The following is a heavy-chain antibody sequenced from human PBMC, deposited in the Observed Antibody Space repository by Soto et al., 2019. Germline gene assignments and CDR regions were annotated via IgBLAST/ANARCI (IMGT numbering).Heavy chain of an antibody. D-gene: IGHD5-12*01. CDR2: IYYSGST. J-gene: IGHJ4*02. CDR1: VGSFSSYY. CDR3: ARAYSGYDFYLSPRGPTFDY. Sequence: PSETLSLTCAVYVGSFSSYYWSWIRQPPGKGLEWIGYIYYSGSTNYNPSLKSRVTISVDTSKNQFSLKLSSVTAADTAVYYCARAYSGYDFYLSPRGPTFDYWGQGTLVTVSS. V-gene: IGHV4-59*01.